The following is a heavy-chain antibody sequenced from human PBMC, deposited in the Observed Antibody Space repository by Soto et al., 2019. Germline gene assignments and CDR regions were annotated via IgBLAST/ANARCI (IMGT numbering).Heavy chain of an antibody. CDR3: ARKPHWQYWYFDL. V-gene: IGHV3-20*01. D-gene: IGHD1-1*01. CDR1: GFAFQNHG. J-gene: IGHJ2*01. Sequence: EVQLVESGGSVIRPGGSLRLSCAASGFAFQNHGMAWVRQVPGKGLEWVAGISGSGVNAGYADSVKGRFTTSRDNGDNSLYLEINNLGVEDTALYHCARKPHWQYWYFDLWGRGTLVTVSS. CDR2: ISGSGVNA.